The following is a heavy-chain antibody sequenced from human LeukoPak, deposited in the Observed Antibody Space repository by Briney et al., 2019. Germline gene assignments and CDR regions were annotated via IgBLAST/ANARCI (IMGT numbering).Heavy chain of an antibody. D-gene: IGHD3-16*01. J-gene: IGHJ4*02. CDR1: GFTFTGHS. V-gene: IGHV3-23*01. Sequence: PGGSLRLSCVASGFTFTGHSMHWVRQAPGKGLEWVSAISGSGGSTYYADSVKGRFTISRDNSKNTLYLQMNSLRAEDTAVYYCGTDYDYVWGINWGQGTLVTVSS. CDR3: GTDYDYVWGIN. CDR2: ISGSGGST.